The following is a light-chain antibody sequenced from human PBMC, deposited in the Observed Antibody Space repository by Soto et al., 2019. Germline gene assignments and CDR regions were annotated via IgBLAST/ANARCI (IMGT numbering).Light chain of an antibody. CDR1: CRDVGGYNY. V-gene: IGLV2-14*01. CDR3: SSYTSSSTLEV. CDR2: DVS. Sequence: QSVLTEALTVSGSPGLSLTFFCFINCRDVGGYNYVSWYQQHPGKAPKLMIYDVSNRPSGVSNRFSGSKSGNTDSLTISGLQAEDEADYYCSSYTSSSTLEVFGTGTKVTVL. J-gene: IGLJ1*01.